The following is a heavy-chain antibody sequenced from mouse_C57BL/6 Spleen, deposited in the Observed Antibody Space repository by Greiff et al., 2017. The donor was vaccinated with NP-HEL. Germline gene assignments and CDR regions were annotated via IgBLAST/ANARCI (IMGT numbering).Heavy chain of an antibody. CDR2: IWSGGST. CDR3: ARNGKYYDTGPDYYAMDY. J-gene: IGHJ4*01. CDR1: GFSLTSYG. Sequence: QVQLKESGPGLVQPSQSLSITCTVSGFSLTSYGVHWVRQSPGKGLEWLGVIWSGGSTDYNAAFISRLSISKDNSKSQVFFRMNSLQADDTAIYYCARNGKYYDTGPDYYAMDYWGQGTSVTVSS. V-gene: IGHV2-2*01. D-gene: IGHD2-4*01.